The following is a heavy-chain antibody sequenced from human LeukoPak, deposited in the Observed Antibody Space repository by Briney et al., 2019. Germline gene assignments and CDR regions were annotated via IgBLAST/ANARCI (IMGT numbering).Heavy chain of an antibody. J-gene: IGHJ6*02. D-gene: IGHD4-17*01. Sequence: SETLSLTCTVSGGSISSGGYYWSWIRQHPGKGLEWIGCIYYSGSTYYNPSLKSRVTISVDTSKNQFSLKLSSVTAADTAVYYCARDHDYSDPQPTYYYYGMDVWGQGTTVTVSS. V-gene: IGHV4-31*03. CDR3: ARDHDYSDPQPTYYYYGMDV. CDR2: IYYSGST. CDR1: GGSISSGGYY.